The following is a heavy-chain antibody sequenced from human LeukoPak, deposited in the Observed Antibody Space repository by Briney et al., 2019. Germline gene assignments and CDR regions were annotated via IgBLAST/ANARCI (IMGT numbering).Heavy chain of an antibody. Sequence: ASVKVSCKASGGTFSSYAISWVRQAHGQGLEWMGRIIPIFGTANYAQKFQGRVTITTDESTSTAYMELSSLRSEDTAVYYCARSVAGGGYDAFDIWGQGTMVTVSS. CDR3: ARSVAGGGYDAFDI. J-gene: IGHJ3*02. CDR1: GGTFSSYA. D-gene: IGHD6-19*01. CDR2: IIPIFGTA. V-gene: IGHV1-69*05.